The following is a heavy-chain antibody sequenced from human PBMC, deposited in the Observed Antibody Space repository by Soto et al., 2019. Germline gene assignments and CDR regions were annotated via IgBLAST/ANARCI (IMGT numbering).Heavy chain of an antibody. D-gene: IGHD3-22*01. V-gene: IGHV3-23*01. CDR3: AKDQDRGIVVVRPPGYFDY. CDR2: IGGSGSTT. J-gene: IGHJ4*02. CDR1: GFSFSGYS. Sequence: GGSLRLSCAASGFSFSGYSMNWVRQAPGEGLEWVSFIGGSGSTTHYTDSVKGRFTISRDNSKNTLYLQMNSLRAEDTAVYYCAKDQDRGIVVVRPPGYFDYWGQGTLVTVSS.